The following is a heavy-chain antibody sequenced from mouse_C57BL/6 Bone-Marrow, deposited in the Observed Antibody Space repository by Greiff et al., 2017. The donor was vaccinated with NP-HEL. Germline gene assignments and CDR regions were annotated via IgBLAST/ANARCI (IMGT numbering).Heavy chain of an antibody. Sequence: EVQRVESEGGLVQPGSSMKLSCTASGFTFSDYYMAWVRQVPEKGLEWVANINYDGSSTYYLDSLKSRFIISRDNAKNILYLQMSSLKSEDTATYYCAREGTLYYFDYWGQGTTLTVSS. CDR3: AREGTLYYFDY. J-gene: IGHJ2*01. V-gene: IGHV5-16*01. CDR1: GFTFSDYY. D-gene: IGHD6-1*01. CDR2: INYDGSST.